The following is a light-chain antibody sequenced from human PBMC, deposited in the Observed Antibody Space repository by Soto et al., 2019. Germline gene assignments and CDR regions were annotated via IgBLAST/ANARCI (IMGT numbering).Light chain of an antibody. V-gene: IGKV3-15*01. CDR2: GAS. CDR1: QGVSRK. Sequence: DIVMTQSPATLSVAPGERVTFSCRASQGVSRKLAWYQHKPGQAPRLLISGASTGATGSPARFSGSGSGTEFTLTISSLQSEDCAIYYCQQYHTWPTTFGGGTKV. J-gene: IGKJ4*01. CDR3: QQYHTWPTT.